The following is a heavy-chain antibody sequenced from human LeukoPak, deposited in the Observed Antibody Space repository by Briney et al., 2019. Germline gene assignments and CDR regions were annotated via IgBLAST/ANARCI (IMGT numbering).Heavy chain of an antibody. CDR3: AKDAIAVTGIGGTYLDY. CDR1: GITFDYFA. Sequence: PGGSLRLSCAASGITFDYFAMHWVRQAPGKGLEWVCDINGDGDDTYYSDSVQGRFTISRDNSKNSLYLQMNSLRTEDTALYYRAKDAIAVTGIGGTYLDYWGQGILVTVSS. D-gene: IGHD6-19*01. CDR2: INGDGDDT. J-gene: IGHJ4*02. V-gene: IGHV3-43*02.